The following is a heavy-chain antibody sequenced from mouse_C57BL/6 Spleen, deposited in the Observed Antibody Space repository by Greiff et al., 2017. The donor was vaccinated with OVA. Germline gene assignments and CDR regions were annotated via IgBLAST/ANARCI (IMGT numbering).Heavy chain of an antibody. Sequence: EVMLVESGAELVRPGASVKLSCTASGFNIKDDYMHWVKQRPEQGLEWIGWIDPENGDTEYASKFQGKATITADTSSNTAYLQLSSLTSEDTAVYYCTTDYGSPDYWGQGTTLTVSS. CDR1: GFNIKDDY. J-gene: IGHJ2*01. V-gene: IGHV14-4*01. CDR3: TTDYGSPDY. D-gene: IGHD1-1*01. CDR2: IDPENGDT.